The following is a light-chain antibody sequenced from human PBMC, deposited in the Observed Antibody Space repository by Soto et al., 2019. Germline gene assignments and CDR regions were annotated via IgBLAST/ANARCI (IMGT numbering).Light chain of an antibody. V-gene: IGKV4-1*01. CDR2: WAS. J-gene: IGKJ1*01. Sequence: DIVMNQSPDSLAVSLGERATINCKSSQSVLYSPNNKNYLAWYQQKPGQPPKLLVYWASTRESGVPDRFSGSGSETDFTLTINSLQAEDVAVYYCQQYINAPQTFGQGTTVEIK. CDR1: QSVLYSPNNKNY. CDR3: QQYINAPQT.